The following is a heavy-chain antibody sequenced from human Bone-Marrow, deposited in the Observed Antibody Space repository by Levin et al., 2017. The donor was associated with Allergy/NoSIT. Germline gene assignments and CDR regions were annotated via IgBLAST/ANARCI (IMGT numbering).Heavy chain of an antibody. CDR1: GYTFTASY. CDR3: ARDYSPHFYYYADV. V-gene: IGHV1-2*06. J-gene: IGHJ6*03. Sequence: PRASVKVSCKASGYTFTASYIHWVRQAPGQGLEWMGRINPDSGGTNFAEGFEGRVTLTRDTSVNTAYMELSGLRSDDTAVYYCARDYSPHFYYYADVWGKGTTVIVSS. CDR2: INPDSGGT. D-gene: IGHD2-15*01.